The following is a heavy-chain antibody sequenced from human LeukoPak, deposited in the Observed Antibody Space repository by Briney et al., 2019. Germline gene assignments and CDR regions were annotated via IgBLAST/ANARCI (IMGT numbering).Heavy chain of an antibody. CDR3: ARGQTDLLRNYFDY. CDR1: GFMVGHKY. V-gene: IGHV3-66*01. J-gene: IGHJ4*02. Sequence: GGSLRLSCAASGFMVGHKYMSWVRQAPGKGLEWLSIIYAGGNTYSADSVKGRFTISRDNSRNTVYLQMNNLRDDDTAVYYCARGQTDLLRNYFDYWGPGTPVTVSS. CDR2: IYAGGNT.